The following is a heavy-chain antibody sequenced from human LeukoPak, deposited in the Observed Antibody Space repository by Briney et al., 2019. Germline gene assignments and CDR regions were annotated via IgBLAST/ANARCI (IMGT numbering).Heavy chain of an antibody. CDR1: GHTLTELS. CDR3: ARGPSSWYRSHPFDY. CDR2: YAPEDGKV. J-gene: IGHJ4*02. Sequence: ASVKVSCKVFGHTLTELSMHWVRQAPGKGLEWMGGYAPEDGKVFYAQKFQGRVTVTEDTSTDTGYMELSSLRSEDAAVYYCARGPSSWYRSHPFDYWGQGTLVTVSS. V-gene: IGHV1-24*01. D-gene: IGHD6-13*01.